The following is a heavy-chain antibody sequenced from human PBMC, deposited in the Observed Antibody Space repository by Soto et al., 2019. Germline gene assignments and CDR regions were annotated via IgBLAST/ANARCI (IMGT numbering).Heavy chain of an antibody. CDR3: ARGVAGSGFDL. V-gene: IGHV6-1*01. J-gene: IGHJ4*02. CDR1: GDSVSSNTAA. CDR2: TYYRSNWRH. Sequence: SQTLSLTCAISGDSVSSNTAAWNWIRPSPSRGLEWLGRTYYRSNWRHDYAVSVKSRITVNPDTSKSHFSLQLNSVTPDDTAVYYCARGVAGSGFDLWGQGTLVTVSS. D-gene: IGHD6-19*01.